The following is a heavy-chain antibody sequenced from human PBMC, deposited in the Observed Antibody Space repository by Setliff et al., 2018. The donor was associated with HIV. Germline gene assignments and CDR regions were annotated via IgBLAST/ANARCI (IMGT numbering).Heavy chain of an antibody. Sequence: VSCKASGGTFSSYAISWVRQAPGQGLEWMGGIVPIIDITNYAQKFAGRVTITAHKATRTIYLDRSSLRSDDTAVYYCASHPGSSIEKPYFDTWGQGTLVTVSS. V-gene: IGHV1-69*10. D-gene: IGHD2-2*01. CDR2: IVPIIDIT. CDR1: GGTFSSYA. J-gene: IGHJ5*02. CDR3: ASHPGSSIEKPYFDT.